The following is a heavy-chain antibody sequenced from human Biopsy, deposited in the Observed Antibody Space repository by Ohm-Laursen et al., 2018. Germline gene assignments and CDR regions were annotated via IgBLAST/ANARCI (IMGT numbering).Heavy chain of an antibody. J-gene: IGHJ6*02. CDR1: GFTVYNNY. CDR2: IWYDGSNK. CDR3: ARDRYYGSESYYSHYNMDV. V-gene: IGHV3-33*08. D-gene: IGHD3-10*01. Sequence: SLRLSCAASGFTVYNNYMTWVRQAPGKGLEWVAVIWYDGSNKYSADPVKGRFSISRDNSKNTVYLQMNSLRAADTAVYYCARDRYYGSESYYSHYNMDVWGQGTTVSVSS.